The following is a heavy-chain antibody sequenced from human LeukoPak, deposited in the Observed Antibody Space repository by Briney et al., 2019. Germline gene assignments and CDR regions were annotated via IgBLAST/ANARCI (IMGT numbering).Heavy chain of an antibody. J-gene: IGHJ4*02. CDR2: IQNRENAK. V-gene: IGHV3-30*02. Sequence: PGGSLRLSCATSGFDFATYGMHWVRQAPGKGLEWVAFIQNRENAKSYADSVRGRFSIFRDDSKNTLYLQLSSLRRDDTAVYYCTKDSVYWGSWNWGPGALVIVSS. D-gene: IGHD7-27*01. CDR1: GFDFATYG. CDR3: TKDSVYWGSWN.